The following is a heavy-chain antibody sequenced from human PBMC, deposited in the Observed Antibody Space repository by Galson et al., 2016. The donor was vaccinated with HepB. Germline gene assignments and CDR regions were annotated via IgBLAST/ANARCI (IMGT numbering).Heavy chain of an antibody. J-gene: IGHJ4*02. Sequence: SLRLSCAASRFPFSRYAMHWVRQAPGKGLEWVAVISSDENYKYYADSVRGRFTISRDNSKKTLYLQMNSLRVDGTAVYYCARVLAVAGTGYFEYWGQGTLVTVSS. CDR2: ISSDENYK. V-gene: IGHV3-30*04. CDR1: RFPFSRYA. D-gene: IGHD6-19*01. CDR3: ARVLAVAGTGYFEY.